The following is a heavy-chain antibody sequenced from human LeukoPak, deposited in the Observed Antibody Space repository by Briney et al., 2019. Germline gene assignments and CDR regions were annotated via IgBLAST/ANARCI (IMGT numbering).Heavy chain of an antibody. Sequence: GGSLRLSCAASGFTFSSYGMHWVRQAPGRVLEWVAIIWYEGSNKYYAGSVKGRFTISRDNSKNTRYLQMNSRRAEDTAVYSCAREGDRGSGLSAFDIWGQGTMVTVSS. J-gene: IGHJ3*02. CDR3: AREGDRGSGLSAFDI. V-gene: IGHV3-33*01. D-gene: IGHD1-26*01. CDR1: GFTFSSYG. CDR2: IWYEGSNK.